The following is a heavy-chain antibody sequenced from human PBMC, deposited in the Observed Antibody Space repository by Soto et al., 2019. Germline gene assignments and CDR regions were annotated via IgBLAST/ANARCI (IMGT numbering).Heavy chain of an antibody. CDR3: ARDQGSGFDY. Sequence: ESGGGLVQPGGSLRLSCAASGFTFSSYSMNWVRQAPGKGLEWVSYISSSSSTIYYADSVKGRFTISRDNAKNSLYLQMNSLRAEDTAVYYCARDQGSGFDYWGQGTLVTVSS. D-gene: IGHD3-10*01. J-gene: IGHJ4*02. CDR2: ISSSSSTI. V-gene: IGHV3-48*01. CDR1: GFTFSSYS.